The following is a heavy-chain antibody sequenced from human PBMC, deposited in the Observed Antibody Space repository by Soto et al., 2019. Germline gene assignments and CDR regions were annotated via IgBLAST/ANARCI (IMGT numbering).Heavy chain of an antibody. D-gene: IGHD2-8*01. J-gene: IGHJ6*02. CDR3: ARGDSTDCSNGVCSFFYNHDMDV. Sequence: ASVKVSCKASGGTFSSYAISWVRQAPGQGLEWMGWINPNSGGTNYAQKFQGWVTMTTDTSISTASMELTRLTSDDTAIYYCARGDSTDCSNGVCSFFYNHDMDVWGQGTTVTVSS. CDR2: INPNSGGT. V-gene: IGHV1-2*04. CDR1: GGTFSSYA.